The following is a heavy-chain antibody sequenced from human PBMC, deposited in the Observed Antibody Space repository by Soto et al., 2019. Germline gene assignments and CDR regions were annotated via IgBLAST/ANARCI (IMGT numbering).Heavy chain of an antibody. CDR3: AAKPAVNWKYYFDY. V-gene: IGHV4-34*01. CDR1: GGSFSGYY. Sequence: SETLSLTCAVYGGSFSGYYWIWIRQPPGKGLEWIGEINHSGSTNYNPSLKSRVTISVDTSKNQFSLKLSSVTAADTAVYYCAAKPAVNWKYYFDYWGQGTLVTVSS. CDR2: INHSGST. J-gene: IGHJ4*02. D-gene: IGHD1-20*01.